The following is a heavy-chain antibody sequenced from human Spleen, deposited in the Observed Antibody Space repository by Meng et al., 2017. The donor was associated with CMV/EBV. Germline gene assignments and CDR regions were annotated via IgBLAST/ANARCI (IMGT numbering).Heavy chain of an antibody. D-gene: IGHD6-13*01. CDR2: ISSSSNYI. Sequence: GESLKISCAASGLTFSSYAMSWVRQAPGKGLEWVSSISSSSNYINYADSVKGRFTISRDNARNSVYLQMNSLRAGDTAVYYCAREGQQLIYYYGMDVWGQGTTVTVSS. V-gene: IGHV3-21*01. J-gene: IGHJ6*02. CDR1: GLTFSSYA. CDR3: AREGQQLIYYYGMDV.